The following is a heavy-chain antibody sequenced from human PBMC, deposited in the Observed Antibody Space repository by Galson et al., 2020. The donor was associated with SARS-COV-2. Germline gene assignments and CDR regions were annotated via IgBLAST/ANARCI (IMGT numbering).Heavy chain of an antibody. J-gene: IGHJ4*02. V-gene: IGHV3-23*01. CDR1: GFTFSRYA. D-gene: IGHD4-17*01. CDR2: VTAGGSIT. CDR3: AKDQGNDYGDKLDY. Sequence: GGSLRLSCAVSGFTFSRYAMSWVRQVPGKGLEWVSSVTAGGSITYHADTVKGRFTISRDNSKNTLYLQMNSLRVEDTALYYCAKDQGNDYGDKLDYWGKGTLVSVSS.